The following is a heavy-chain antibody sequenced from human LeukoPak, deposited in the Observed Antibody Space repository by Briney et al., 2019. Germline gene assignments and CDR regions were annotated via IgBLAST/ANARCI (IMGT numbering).Heavy chain of an antibody. CDR2: ICGSGGST. D-gene: IGHD3-3*01. V-gene: IGHV3-23*01. Sequence: ASLRPSWSTSGFTFSSYAMSRVRQAPGKGLEWVPSICGSGGSTYYADSVKGRFTISRDNSKNTLYLQMNSLRAEDTAVYYCAKDQTYDFWSGSPVWFDPWGQGTLVTVSS. CDR3: AKDQTYDFWSGSPVWFDP. J-gene: IGHJ5*02. CDR1: GFTFSSYA.